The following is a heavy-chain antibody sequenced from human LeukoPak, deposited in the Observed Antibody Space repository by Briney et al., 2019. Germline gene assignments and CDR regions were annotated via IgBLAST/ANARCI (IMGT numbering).Heavy chain of an antibody. V-gene: IGHV4-59*01. D-gene: IGHD3-10*01. CDR3: ARDQGYYGSGSYPGVFDY. Sequence: SETLSLTCTVSGGSISSYYRSWIRQPPGKGLEWIGYIYYSGSTNYNPSLKSRVTISVDTSKNQFSLKLSSVTAADTAVYYCARDQGYYGSGSYPGVFDYWGQGTLVTVSS. CDR1: GGSISSYY. J-gene: IGHJ4*02. CDR2: IYYSGST.